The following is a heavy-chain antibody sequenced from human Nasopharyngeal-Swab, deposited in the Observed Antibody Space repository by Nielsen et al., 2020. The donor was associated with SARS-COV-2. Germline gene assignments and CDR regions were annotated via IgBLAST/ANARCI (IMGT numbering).Heavy chain of an antibody. CDR2: ISTSGRRT. Sequence: LSLTCTVSGGSINSNYWTWIRQAPGKGLEWVSYISTSGRRTDSADSVKGRFTISRDNANNLLYLQMNSLRGEDTAVYYCAREKGYQVLLDYYYHGLDVWGHGTAVTVSS. CDR1: GGSINSNY. J-gene: IGHJ6*02. CDR3: AREKGYQVLLDYYYHGLDV. D-gene: IGHD3-10*01. V-gene: IGHV3-11*01.